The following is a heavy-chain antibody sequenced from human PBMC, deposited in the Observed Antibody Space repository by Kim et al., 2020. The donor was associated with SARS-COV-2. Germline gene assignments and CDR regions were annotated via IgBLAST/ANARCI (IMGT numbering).Heavy chain of an antibody. CDR2: IYYSGST. J-gene: IGHJ5*02. D-gene: IGHD4-17*01. V-gene: IGHV4-39*01. Sequence: SETLSLTCTVSGGSISSSSYYWGWIRQPPGKGLEWIGSIYYSGSTYYNPSLKSRVTISVDTSKNQFSLKLSSVTAADTAVYYCARRGLDYGDYNYWFDPWGQGTLVTVSS. CDR1: GGSISSSSYY. CDR3: ARRGLDYGDYNYWFDP.